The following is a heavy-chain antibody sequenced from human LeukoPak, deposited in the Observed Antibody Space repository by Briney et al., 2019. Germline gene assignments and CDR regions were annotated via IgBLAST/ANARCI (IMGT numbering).Heavy chain of an antibody. CDR2: ISSSGSTI. CDR3: ARGYSSSWPRLYYMDV. Sequence: PGGSLRLSCAASGFTFSSYEMNWVRQAPGKGLEWVSYISSSGSTIYYADSVKGRFTITRDNAKNSLYLQMNSLRAEDTAVYYCARGYSSSWPRLYYMDVWGKGTTVTISS. J-gene: IGHJ6*03. D-gene: IGHD6-13*01. V-gene: IGHV3-48*03. CDR1: GFTFSSYE.